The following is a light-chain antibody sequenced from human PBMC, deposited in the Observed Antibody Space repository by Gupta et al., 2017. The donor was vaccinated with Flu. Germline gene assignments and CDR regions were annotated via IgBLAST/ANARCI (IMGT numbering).Light chain of an antibody. CDR2: EVN. J-gene: IGLJ2*01. V-gene: IGLV2-14*01. CDR3: SSYTSSDDTVV. Sequence: QSALTQPASVSGSPGKSITISCNGSSSDVTYNYVSWFQQYPGKAPRLIIYEVNNRPSGVSNRFSGSKSGNTASLTISGLRAEDEAYYYCSSYTSSDDTVVFGGGTKLTVL. CDR1: SSDVTYNY.